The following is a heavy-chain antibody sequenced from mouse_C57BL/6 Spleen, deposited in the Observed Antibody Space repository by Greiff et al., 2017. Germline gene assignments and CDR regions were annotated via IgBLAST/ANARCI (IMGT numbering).Heavy chain of an antibody. CDR3: ARDGYYGSSYRAWFAY. D-gene: IGHD1-1*01. Sequence: EVKLMESGGGLVKPGGSLKLSCAASGFTFSSYAMSWVRQTPEKRLEWVATISDGGSYTYYPDNVKGRFTISRDNAKNNLYLQMSHLKSEDTAMYYCARDGYYGSSYRAWFAYWGQGTLVTVSA. CDR1: GFTFSSYA. V-gene: IGHV5-4*01. CDR2: ISDGGSYT. J-gene: IGHJ3*01.